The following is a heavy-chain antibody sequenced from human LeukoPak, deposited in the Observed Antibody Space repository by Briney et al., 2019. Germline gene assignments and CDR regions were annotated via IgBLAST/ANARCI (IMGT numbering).Heavy chain of an antibody. V-gene: IGHV3-23*01. CDR3: SKLYRGALASRPFAFDI. CDR1: AFTFSGYV. Sequence: PGGALRVSCADSAFTFSGYVMAWGRQALGKGLWWGSPLSTIGLSTYYADSVKGRFTISTDNSKNTLFLQMKSLRAEDTAVFYCSKLYRGALASRPFAFDIWGQGTMVTVST. D-gene: IGHD6-6*01. CDR2: LSTIGLST. J-gene: IGHJ3*02.